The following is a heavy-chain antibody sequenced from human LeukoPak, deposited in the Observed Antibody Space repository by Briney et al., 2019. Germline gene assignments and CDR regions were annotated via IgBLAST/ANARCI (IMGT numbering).Heavy chain of an antibody. Sequence: GASVKVSCKASGYTFTDYGVYWVRQAPGQGLEWMGWISTYNGNTHYVQNLQDRVAMTTDASTSTAFMELRSLRSDDTAVYYCARVLGRQIAVAGDDYWGQGTLVTVSS. D-gene: IGHD6-19*01. CDR3: ARVLGRQIAVAGDDY. CDR2: ISTYNGNT. V-gene: IGHV1-18*01. CDR1: GYTFTDYG. J-gene: IGHJ4*02.